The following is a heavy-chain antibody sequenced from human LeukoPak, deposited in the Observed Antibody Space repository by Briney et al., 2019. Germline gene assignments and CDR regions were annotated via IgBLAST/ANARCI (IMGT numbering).Heavy chain of an antibody. V-gene: IGHV4-34*01. Sequence: SETLSLTCAVYGGSFSGYYWSWIRQPPGKGLEWIGEINHSGSTNYNPSLKSRVTLSVDTSKNQFSLKLRSVTAADTAVYYCARLSKDTVVLPAAMAHYFDYWGQGTLVTVSS. J-gene: IGHJ4*02. CDR2: INHSGST. CDR1: GGSFSGYY. CDR3: ARLSKDTVVLPAAMAHYFDY. D-gene: IGHD2-2*01.